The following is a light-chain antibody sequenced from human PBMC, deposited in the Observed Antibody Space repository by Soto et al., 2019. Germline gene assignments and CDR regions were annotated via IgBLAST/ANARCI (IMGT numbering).Light chain of an antibody. CDR2: GNK. Sequence: QSVLTQPPSVSGAPGQTVTISCTGSSSNIGAGYDVHWYQQLPETAPKLLIYGNKNRPPGVPDRFSGSRSDTSASLAITGLQADDEADYYCQSYDTGLSGSRVFGSGTKVTVL. CDR3: QSYDTGLSGSRV. V-gene: IGLV1-40*01. CDR1: SSNIGAGYD. J-gene: IGLJ1*01.